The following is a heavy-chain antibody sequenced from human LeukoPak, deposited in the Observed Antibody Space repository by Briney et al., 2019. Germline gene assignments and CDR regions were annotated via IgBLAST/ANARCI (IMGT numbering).Heavy chain of an antibody. CDR1: GFTVSSNY. CDR2: IYSGGST. J-gene: IGHJ6*03. V-gene: IGHV3-53*01. CDR3: ARIDYFYHYMDV. Sequence: GGSLRLSCAASGFTVSSNYMSWVRQAPGKGLEWVSVIYSGGSTYYADSVKGRFTISRDNSKNTLYLQMNSLRGEDTAVYYCARIDYFYHYMDVWGKGTTVTVSS.